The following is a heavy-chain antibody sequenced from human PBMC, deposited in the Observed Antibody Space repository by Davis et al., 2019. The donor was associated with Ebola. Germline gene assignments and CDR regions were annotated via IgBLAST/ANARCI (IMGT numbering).Heavy chain of an antibody. CDR1: GFTFSSYA. CDR2: ISYDGSNK. J-gene: IGHJ4*02. Sequence: GESLKISCAASGFTFSSYAMHWVRQAPGKGLEWVAVISYDGSNKYYADSVKGRFTISRDNSKNTLYLQMNSLRAEDTAVYYCATAGTHEDWGQGTLVTVSS. D-gene: IGHD3-10*01. CDR3: ATAGTHED. V-gene: IGHV3-30-3*01.